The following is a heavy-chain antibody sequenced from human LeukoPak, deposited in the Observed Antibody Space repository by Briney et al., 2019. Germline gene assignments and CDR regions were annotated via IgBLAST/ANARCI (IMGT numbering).Heavy chain of an antibody. D-gene: IGHD5-18*01. V-gene: IGHV4-59*02. CDR3: AGSPGGYSYGQFDY. J-gene: IGHJ4*02. CDR1: GGSVSSSY. CDR2: IYYSGST. Sequence: PSETLSLTCTVSGGSVSSSYWSWIRQPPGKGLEYIGYIYYSGSTNYNPSLKSRVTISVDTSKNQFSLKLSSVTAADTAVYYCAGSPGGYSYGQFDYWGQGTLVTVSS.